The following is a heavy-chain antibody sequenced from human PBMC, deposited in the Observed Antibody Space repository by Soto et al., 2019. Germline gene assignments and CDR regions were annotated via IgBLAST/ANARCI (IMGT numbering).Heavy chain of an antibody. J-gene: IGHJ5*02. Sequence: QVQLQQWGAGLLKPSETLSLTCAVYGGSFSGYYWSWIRQPPGKGLEWIGEINHSGSTNYNPSLKSRVTIPVDTSKSPFALKLSSVPAAETAVYYCASLSWVPTSDYDFWNPIPGGWFDPWGQGTLVTVSS. D-gene: IGHD3-3*01. CDR3: ASLSWVPTSDYDFWNPIPGGWFDP. CDR1: GGSFSGYY. CDR2: INHSGST. V-gene: IGHV4-34*01.